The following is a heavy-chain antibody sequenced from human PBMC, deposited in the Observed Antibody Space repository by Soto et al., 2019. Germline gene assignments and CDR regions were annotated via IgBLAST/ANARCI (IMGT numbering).Heavy chain of an antibody. CDR1: GFSLSTSGVG. CDR2: IYWDNDK. Sequence: QITLKESGPTLVKPTQTLTLTCTFSGFSLSTSGVGVGWIRQPPGKALEWLGNIYWDNDKRYSPSLKTRLTITKDNSKKQVVLTMTNMDPVDTATYYCALTSEGFCISINCYHWFAPCGQGTLVTVSS. V-gene: IGHV2-5*02. J-gene: IGHJ5*02. D-gene: IGHD2-2*01. CDR3: ALTSEGFCISINCYHWFAP.